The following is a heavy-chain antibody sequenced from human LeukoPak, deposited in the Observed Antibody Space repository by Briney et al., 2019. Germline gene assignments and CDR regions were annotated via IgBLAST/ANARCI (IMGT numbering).Heavy chain of an antibody. CDR1: GFTFSSYA. V-gene: IGHV3-23*01. J-gene: IGHJ3*02. D-gene: IGHD3-3*01. Sequence: GGSLRLSCAASGFTFSSYAMSWVRQAPGKGLEWVSGISGSGGSTYYADSVKGRFTISRDNSKNTLYLQMNSLRAEDTAVYYCATFWSGYYVGDDAFDIWGQGTMVTVSS. CDR2: ISGSGGST. CDR3: ATFWSGYYVGDDAFDI.